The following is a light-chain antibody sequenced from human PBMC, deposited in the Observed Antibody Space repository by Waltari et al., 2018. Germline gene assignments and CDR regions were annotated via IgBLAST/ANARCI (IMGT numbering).Light chain of an antibody. Sequence: SYDLTQPPSVSVSPGQTASITCSGHELGIRLVCWHQQTPGQSPILVIYQNGRRPSGIPGRFSGSNSGNTATLTISGTQAVDEADYYCQAWDRGTWGVFGGGSRLTVL. V-gene: IGLV3-1*01. J-gene: IGLJ3*02. CDR3: QAWDRGTWGV. CDR1: ELGIRL. CDR2: QNG.